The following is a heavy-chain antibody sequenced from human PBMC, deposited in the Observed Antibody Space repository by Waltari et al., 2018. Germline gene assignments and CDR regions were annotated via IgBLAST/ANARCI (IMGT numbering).Heavy chain of an antibody. J-gene: IGHJ4*02. CDR2: IRSKENGGPT. CDR1: GFGFSDAW. V-gene: IGHV3-15*01. D-gene: IGHD3-9*01. Sequence: EVVLAESGGGLVKPGGSLSLSCAASGFGFSDAWMRWVRQIPGKGLEWLGRIRSKENGGPTEYSAAVKDRFVISRDDSEKMLFLEMTNLKIEDTGVYYCVTPPIFAAHGGFDYWGQGALVTVSS. CDR3: VTPPIFAAHGGFDY.